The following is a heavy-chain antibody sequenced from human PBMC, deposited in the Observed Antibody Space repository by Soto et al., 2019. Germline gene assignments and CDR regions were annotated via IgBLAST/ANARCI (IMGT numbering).Heavy chain of an antibody. CDR1: GFSLNTSGVG. V-gene: IGHV2-5*01. D-gene: IGHD4-4*01. J-gene: IGHJ3*01. Sequence: QITLKESGPTLVKPTQTLTLTCTFSGFSLNTSGVGVGWVRQPPGKALEWLAVIYWTGDKRYSPSLKSRLSITKDTSKDQVVLTMTNMDPVDTAIFFCAHKLPITTSAFDVWGQGTMVTDSS. CDR2: IYWTGDK. CDR3: AHKLPITTSAFDV.